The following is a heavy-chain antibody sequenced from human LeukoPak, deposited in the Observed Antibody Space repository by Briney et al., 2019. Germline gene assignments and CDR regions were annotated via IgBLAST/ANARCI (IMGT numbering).Heavy chain of an antibody. CDR1: GGSISSGSYY. Sequence: SETLSLTCTVSGGSISSGSYYWSWIRQPAGKGLEWIGRIYTSGSTNYNPSLKSRVTISVDTSKNQSSLKLTSVTAADTAVYYCARMRVVVPTDWGQGTLVTVSS. CDR2: IYTSGST. V-gene: IGHV4-61*02. D-gene: IGHD3-22*01. CDR3: ARMRVVVPTD. J-gene: IGHJ1*01.